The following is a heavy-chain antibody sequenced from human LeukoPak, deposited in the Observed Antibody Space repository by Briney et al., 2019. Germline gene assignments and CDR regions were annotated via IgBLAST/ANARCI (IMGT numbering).Heavy chain of an antibody. D-gene: IGHD3-22*01. CDR2: TRNKANSYTT. V-gene: IGHV3-72*01. CDR3: ARAEYYYDSSGYYYALNDY. Sequence: PGGSLRLSCAASGFTFSDHYMDWVRQAPGKGLEWVGRTRNKANSYTTEYAASVKGRFTISRDDSKNSLYLQMNSLKTEDTAVYYCARAEYYYDSSGYYYALNDYWGQGTLVTVSS. J-gene: IGHJ4*02. CDR1: GFTFSDHY.